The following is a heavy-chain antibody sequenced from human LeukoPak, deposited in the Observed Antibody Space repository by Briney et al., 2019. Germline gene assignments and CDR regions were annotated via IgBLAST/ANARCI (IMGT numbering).Heavy chain of an antibody. D-gene: IGHD3-16*02. J-gene: IGHJ3*02. CDR3: ARGYDYVWGSYLPPFDI. CDR2: ISYDGSNK. V-gene: IGHV3-30-3*01. Sequence: GGSLRLSCAASGFTFSSYAMHWVRQAPGKGLEWVAVISYDGSNKYYADSVKGRFTISRDNSKTTLYLQMNSLRAEDTAVYYCARGYDYVWGSYLPPFDIWGQGTMVTVSS. CDR1: GFTFSSYA.